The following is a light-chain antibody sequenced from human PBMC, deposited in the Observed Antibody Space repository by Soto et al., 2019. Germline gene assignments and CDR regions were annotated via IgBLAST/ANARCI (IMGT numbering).Light chain of an antibody. CDR1: QSVSSSY. CDR2: GAS. Sequence: EIVLTQSPGTLSLSPGERATLSCRASQSVSSSYLAWYQQKPGQAPRLLIYGASSRATGIPDRFSGSGTGTEITLTICILVPEDFLLYYCQLYRSSPLVTFGQGTRLEIQ. J-gene: IGKJ5*01. V-gene: IGKV3-20*01. CDR3: QLYRSSPLVT.